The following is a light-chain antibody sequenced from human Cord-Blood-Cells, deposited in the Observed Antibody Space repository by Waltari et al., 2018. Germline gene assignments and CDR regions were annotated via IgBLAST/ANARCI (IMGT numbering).Light chain of an antibody. CDR1: SSDVGSYNL. Sequence: QSALTQPASVSGSPGQSITISCTGTSSDVGSYNLVSWYQQHPGKAPKRMIYEGSKRPSGAANRFSGSKSGNTASLTIAGHQAEDEADYYCCSYAGSSTWVFGGGTKLTVL. J-gene: IGLJ3*02. CDR2: EGS. CDR3: CSYAGSSTWV. V-gene: IGLV2-23*01.